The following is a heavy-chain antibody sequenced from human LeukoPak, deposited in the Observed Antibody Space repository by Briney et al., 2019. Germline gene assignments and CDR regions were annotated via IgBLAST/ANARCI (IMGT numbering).Heavy chain of an antibody. J-gene: IGHJ4*02. CDR3: ARVIDGYNYDY. V-gene: IGHV3-53*01. Sequence: PGGSLRLSCAASGFTVSSNYMSWVRQAPGKGLEWVSVIYSGGSTYYADSVKGRFTISRDNSKNTLYLQMNSLRAEDTAVYYCARVIDGYNYDYWGQGTLVTVSS. CDR2: IYSGGST. D-gene: IGHD5-24*01. CDR1: GFTVSSNY.